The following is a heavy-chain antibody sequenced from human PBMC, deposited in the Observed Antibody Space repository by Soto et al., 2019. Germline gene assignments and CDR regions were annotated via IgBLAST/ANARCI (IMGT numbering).Heavy chain of an antibody. CDR1: GFSLSTRGVG. CDR2: LYWDDAE. Sequence: QITLNESGPTLVKPTQTLTLTCTFSGFSLSTRGVGVGWIRQPPGKALEWLALLYWDDAERYSPSLMSRLTITKDPSKNQVFLTMTNTDPVDTATYYCAHRPRGFTYCFDYWGQGTLVTVSS. J-gene: IGHJ4*02. CDR3: AHRPRGFTYCFDY. V-gene: IGHV2-5*02.